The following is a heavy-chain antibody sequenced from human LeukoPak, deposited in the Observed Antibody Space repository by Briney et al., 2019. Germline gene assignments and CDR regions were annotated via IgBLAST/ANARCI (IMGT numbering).Heavy chain of an antibody. J-gene: IGHJ6*02. D-gene: IGHD1-26*01. CDR1: GFTFDDYA. CDR3: EKEIVGATYYGMDV. Sequence: GRSLRLSCAASGFTFDDYAMHWVRQAPGKGLEWVSGISWNSGSIGYADSVKGRFTISRDNAKNSLYLQMNSLRAEDTALYYCEKEIVGATYYGMDVWGQGTTVTVSS. V-gene: IGHV3-9*01. CDR2: ISWNSGSI.